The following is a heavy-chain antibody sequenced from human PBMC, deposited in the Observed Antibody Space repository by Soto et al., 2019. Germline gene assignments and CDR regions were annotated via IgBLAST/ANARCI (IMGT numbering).Heavy chain of an antibody. J-gene: IGHJ4*02. CDR1: GYTFTSYA. CDR2: INAGNGNT. Sequence: GASVKVSCKASGYTFTSYARHWVRQAPGQRLEWMGWINAGNGNTKYSQKFQGRVTITRDTSASTAYMELSSLRSEDTAVYYCARDRSPLTPQEIVVPAAMNDIAPHKHGYYFDYRGQGTLVTVSS. D-gene: IGHD2-2*01. V-gene: IGHV1-3*01. CDR3: ARDRSPLTPQEIVVPAAMNDIAPHKHGYYFDY.